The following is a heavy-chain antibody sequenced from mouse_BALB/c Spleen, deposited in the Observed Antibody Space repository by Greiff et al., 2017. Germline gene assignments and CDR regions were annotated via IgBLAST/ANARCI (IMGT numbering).Heavy chain of an antibody. D-gene: IGHD2-10*02. CDR1: GFTFTDYY. V-gene: IGHV7-3*02. Sequence: EVQLQESGGGLVQPGGSLRLSCATSGFTFTDYYMSWVRQPPGTALEWLGFIRNKANGYTTEYSASVKGRFTISRDNSRGILYLQMNTLRAEDSATYYCAREYGNYFDYWGQGTTLTVSS. J-gene: IGHJ2*01. CDR3: AREYGNYFDY. CDR2: IRNKANGYTT.